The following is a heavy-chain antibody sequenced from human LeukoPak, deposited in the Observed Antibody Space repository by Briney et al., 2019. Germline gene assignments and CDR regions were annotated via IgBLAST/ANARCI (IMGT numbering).Heavy chain of an antibody. Sequence: PSETLSLTCAVYGGSFSGYYWSWIRQSPGKGLEWIGEINYSGSTNYNPSLKSRVTMSLDMSKNQFSLKLSSVTAADTAVYYCARDEVDFWSGSDAFDIRGQGTMVTVSS. D-gene: IGHD3-3*01. V-gene: IGHV4-34*01. CDR2: INYSGST. CDR1: GGSFSGYY. J-gene: IGHJ3*02. CDR3: ARDEVDFWSGSDAFDI.